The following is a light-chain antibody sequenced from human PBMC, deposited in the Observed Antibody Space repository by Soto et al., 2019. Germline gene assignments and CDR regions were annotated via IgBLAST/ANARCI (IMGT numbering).Light chain of an antibody. J-gene: IGKJ5*01. CDR2: DTS. CDR1: QSVRTY. Sequence: EIFFTQSPVTVYLSPGERATLSCRASQSVRTYLAWYQQTPGQAPRILIYDTSNRDAGIPARFSGSGSGTDFALPISSLEPEDFKVYFCQQYAGPPTTFGQGTRLEIK. CDR3: QQYAGPPTT. V-gene: IGKV3-11*01.